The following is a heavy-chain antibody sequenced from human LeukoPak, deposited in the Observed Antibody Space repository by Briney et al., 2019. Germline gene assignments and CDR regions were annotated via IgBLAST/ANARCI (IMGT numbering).Heavy chain of an antibody. CDR2: ISSSSSYI. J-gene: IGHJ4*02. Sequence: GGSLRLSCAASGFTFSSYSMNWVRQAPGKGLEWVSSISSSSSYIYYADSVKGRFTISRDNAKNSLYLQMNSLRAEDTAVYYCARGGEQQLVAYFDYWGQGTLVTVSS. CDR3: ARGGEQQLVAYFDY. V-gene: IGHV3-21*01. CDR1: GFTFSSYS. D-gene: IGHD6-13*01.